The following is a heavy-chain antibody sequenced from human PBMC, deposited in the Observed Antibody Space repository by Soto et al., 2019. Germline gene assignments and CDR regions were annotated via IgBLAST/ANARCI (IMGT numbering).Heavy chain of an antibody. Sequence: EVQLVESGGGLVQPGGSLRLSCAASGFTVSSNYMSWVRQAPGKGLEWVSVIYSGGSTYYADSVKGRFTISRHNSKNTLYLQMNSLRAEDTAVYYCARDIGTRYSDYYYGMDVWGQGTTVTVSS. V-gene: IGHV3-53*04. CDR1: GFTVSSNY. CDR2: IYSGGST. J-gene: IGHJ6*02. CDR3: ARDIGTRYSDYYYGMDV. D-gene: IGHD2-15*01.